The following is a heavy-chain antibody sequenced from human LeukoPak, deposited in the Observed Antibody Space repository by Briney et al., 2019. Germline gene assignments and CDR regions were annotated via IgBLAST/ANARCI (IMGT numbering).Heavy chain of an antibody. Sequence: GGSLRLSCVASGFTFNSYNMNWVRQAPGKGLGWVSSISGSSSYKYSADSLSGRFTISRDNARNSLYLQMNSLRVEDTAVYYCARFSDDYYYYYMDFWGKGTTVTVSS. CDR2: ISGSSSYK. CDR3: ARFSDDYYYYYMDF. V-gene: IGHV3-21*01. J-gene: IGHJ6*03. CDR1: GFTFNSYN.